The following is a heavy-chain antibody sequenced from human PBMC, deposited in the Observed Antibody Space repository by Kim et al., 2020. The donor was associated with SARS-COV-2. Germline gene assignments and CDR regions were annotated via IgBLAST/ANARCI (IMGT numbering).Heavy chain of an antibody. CDR1: GGSISSYY. Sequence: SETLSLTCTVSGGSISSYYWSWIRQPPGKGLEWIGYIYYSGSTNYNPSLKSRVTISVDTSKNQFSLKLSSVTAADTAVYYCARCSNPGGSGSYIYFQHWGQGTLVTVSS. D-gene: IGHD3-10*01. CDR3: ARCSNPGGSGSYIYFQH. J-gene: IGHJ1*01. V-gene: IGHV4-59*01. CDR2: IYYSGST.